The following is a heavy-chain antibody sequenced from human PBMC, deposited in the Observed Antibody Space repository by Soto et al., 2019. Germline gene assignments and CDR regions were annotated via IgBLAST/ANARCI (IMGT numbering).Heavy chain of an antibody. V-gene: IGHV5-10-1*01. J-gene: IGHJ6*02. CDR3: ARRRVAVAGTYYYYYYGMDV. Sequence: GESLKISCKGSGYSVTSYWMSWVRQMPGKGLEWMGRIDPSDSYTNYSPSFQGHVTISADKSISTAYLQWSSLKASDTAMYYCARRRVAVAGTYYYYYYGMDVWGQGTTVTVSS. CDR1: GYSVTSYW. CDR2: IDPSDSYT. D-gene: IGHD6-19*01.